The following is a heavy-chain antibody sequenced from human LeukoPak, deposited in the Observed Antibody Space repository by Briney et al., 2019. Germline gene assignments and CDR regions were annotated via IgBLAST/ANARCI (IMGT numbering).Heavy chain of an antibody. D-gene: IGHD3-3*01. J-gene: IGHJ6*02. CDR2: ISGSGGST. CDR1: GFTFSSYA. CDR3: ARSFGVVIPYGMDV. Sequence: GGSLRLSCAASGFTFSSYAMSWVRQAPGKGLEWVSAISGSGGSTYYADSVKGRFTISRDNSKNTLYLQMNSLRAEDTAVYYCARSFGVVIPYGMDVWGQGTTVTVSS. V-gene: IGHV3-23*01.